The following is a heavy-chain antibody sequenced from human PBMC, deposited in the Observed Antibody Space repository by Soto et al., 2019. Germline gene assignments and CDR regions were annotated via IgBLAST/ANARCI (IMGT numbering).Heavy chain of an antibody. J-gene: IGHJ4*02. CDR3: ARVRGGGSVVTLLDY. D-gene: IGHD2-21*02. CDR2: INHSGST. Sequence: QVQLQQWGAGLLKPSETLSLTCAVYGGSFSGYYWSWIRQPPGKGLEWIGEINHSGSTNYNPSLKSLGTISVDTSKNQFSLKLGSVTAADTAVYYWARVRGGGSVVTLLDYWGQGTLVTVSS. V-gene: IGHV4-34*01. CDR1: GGSFSGYY.